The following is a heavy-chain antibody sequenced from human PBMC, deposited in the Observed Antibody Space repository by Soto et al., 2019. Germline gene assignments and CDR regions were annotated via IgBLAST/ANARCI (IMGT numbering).Heavy chain of an antibody. D-gene: IGHD6-13*01. CDR2: IIPSFGTA. V-gene: IGHV1-69*06. CDR1: GGTFSSSA. CDR3: ARGYNSSWDVFDL. J-gene: IGHJ5*02. Sequence: QVQLVQSGAEVKKPGSSVEVSCKASGGTFSSSAINWVRQAPGQGLEWMGSIIPSFGTANYAQKFQGRVTITADKSTSIAYMELSSLRSEDTAFYYCARGYNSSWDVFDLWGQGTLVTVSS.